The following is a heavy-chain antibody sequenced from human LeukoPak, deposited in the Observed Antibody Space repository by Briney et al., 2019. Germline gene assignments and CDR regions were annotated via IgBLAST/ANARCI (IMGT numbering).Heavy chain of an antibody. Sequence: GGSLRLSCAVSGITLSNYGMSWVRQAPGKGLEVVAGISGSGGRTDYEDSVKGRFTISRDNSKNTLYLQMKSLRAEDTAVYFCAKRGVVIRVILVGFHKEAYYFDSWGQGALVTVSS. CDR1: GITLSNYG. D-gene: IGHD3-22*01. CDR2: ISGSGGRT. V-gene: IGHV3-23*01. CDR3: AKRGVVIRVILVGFHKEAYYFDS. J-gene: IGHJ4*02.